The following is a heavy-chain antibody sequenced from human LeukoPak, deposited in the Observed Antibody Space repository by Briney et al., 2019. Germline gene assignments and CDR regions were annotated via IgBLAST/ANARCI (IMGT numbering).Heavy chain of an antibody. J-gene: IGHJ6*02. D-gene: IGHD3-10*01. CDR1: GFTFSSYA. CDR3: AKDRQENLWFGELLYYYYGMDV. Sequence: GGSLRLSCAASGFTFSSYAMSWVRQAPGKGLEWVSAISGSGGSTYYADSVKGRFTISRDNSKNTLYLQMNSLRAEDTAVYYCAKDRQENLWFGELLYYYYGMDVWGQGTTVTVSS. V-gene: IGHV3-23*01. CDR2: ISGSGGST.